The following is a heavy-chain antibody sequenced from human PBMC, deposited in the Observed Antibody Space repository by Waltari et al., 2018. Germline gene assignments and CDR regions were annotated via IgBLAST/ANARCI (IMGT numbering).Heavy chain of an antibody. CDR1: GYTFTGYY. V-gene: IGHV1-69*01. D-gene: IGHD3-22*01. CDR2: INPIFGTA. J-gene: IGHJ2*01. Sequence: QVQLVQSGAEVKKPGASVKVSCKASGYTFTGYYMHWVRQAPGQGLEWMGRINPIFGTANYAQKFQGRVTITADESTSTAYMELSSLRSEDTAVYYCARRTSSGLGARYFDLWGRGTLVTVSS. CDR3: ARRTSSGLGARYFDL.